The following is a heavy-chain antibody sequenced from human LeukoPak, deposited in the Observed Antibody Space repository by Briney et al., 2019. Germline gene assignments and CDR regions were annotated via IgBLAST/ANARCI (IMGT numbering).Heavy chain of an antibody. D-gene: IGHD2-15*01. CDR3: ATVGPNMSYFDY. V-gene: IGHV1-24*01. CDR1: GYTLTELS. J-gene: IGHJ4*02. CDR2: FDPEDGET. Sequence: ASVKVSCKVSGYTLTELSMHWVRQAPGKGLEWMGGFDPEDGETIYAQKFQGRVTMTEDTSTDTAYMELSSLRSEDTAVYYCATVGPNMSYFDYWGQGTLVTVSS.